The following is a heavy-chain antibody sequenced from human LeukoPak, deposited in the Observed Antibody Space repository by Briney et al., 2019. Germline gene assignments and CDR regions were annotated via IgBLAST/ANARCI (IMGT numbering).Heavy chain of an antibody. CDR1: GFTFSSYA. V-gene: IGHV3-30*01. CDR3: ARGAPAAFDY. Sequence: PGGSLRLSCAASGFTFSSYAMHWVRQAPGKGLEWVAVISYDGSNKYYADSVKGRFTISRDNSKNTLYLQMNSLRAEDTAVYYGARGAPAAFDYWGQGTLVTVSS. CDR2: ISYDGSNK. D-gene: IGHD2-15*01. J-gene: IGHJ4*02.